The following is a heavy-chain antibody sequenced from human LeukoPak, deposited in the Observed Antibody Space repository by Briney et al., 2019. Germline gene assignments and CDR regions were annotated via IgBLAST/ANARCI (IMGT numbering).Heavy chain of an antibody. V-gene: IGHV3-48*03. D-gene: IGHD6-6*01. Sequence: GGSLRLSCAASGFTFSSYEMNWVRQAPGKGLEWVSFISSSGSTMYYADSVKGRLTISRDNAKNSLYLQMNSLRAEDTAVYYCARGSIADNWGQGTLVTVSS. CDR1: GFTFSSYE. J-gene: IGHJ4*02. CDR2: ISSSGSTM. CDR3: ARGSIADN.